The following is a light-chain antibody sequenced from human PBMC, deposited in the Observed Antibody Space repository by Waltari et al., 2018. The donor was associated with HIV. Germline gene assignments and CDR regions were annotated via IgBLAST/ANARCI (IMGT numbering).Light chain of an antibody. CDR1: SSNIGAGYD. CDR3: QSYDSTGV. J-gene: IGLJ3*02. CDR2: GNS. V-gene: IGLV1-40*01. Sequence: QSVLTQPPSVSGAPGQRVTISCTGSSSNIGAGYDVHWYQQVPGTAPNRLVYGNSNRPSGFPDRFPGSKSGTSASLAITGLQAEDEADYYCQSYDSTGVFGGGTKLTVL.